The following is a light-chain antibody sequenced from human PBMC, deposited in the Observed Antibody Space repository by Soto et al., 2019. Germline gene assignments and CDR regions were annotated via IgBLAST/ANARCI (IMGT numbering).Light chain of an antibody. J-gene: IGKJ4*01. CDR2: AAS. CDR3: QNYNSAPVP. CDR1: QDISHF. V-gene: IGKV1-27*01. Sequence: DIQMTHSPSSLSTSVGDRVTITCRASQDISHFLARYQQKPGKVPKLLIYAASSLQSGVPSRFSGSGSGKDYTLIVSSLQAEDVGTYSCQNYNSAPVPFGGGTKVEI.